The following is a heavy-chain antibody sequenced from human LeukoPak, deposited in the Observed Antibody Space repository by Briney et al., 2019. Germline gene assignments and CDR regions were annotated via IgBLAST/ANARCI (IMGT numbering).Heavy chain of an antibody. J-gene: IGHJ3*02. D-gene: IGHD4-23*01. CDR1: GYTFTSYA. CDR3: ATIPRIYGGIPRGAFDI. V-gene: IGHV1-46*01. Sequence: ASVKVSCKASGYTFTSYAMNWVRQAPGQGLEWMGIINPSGGSTSYAQKFQGRVTMTRDMSTSTVYMELSSLRSEDTAVYYCATIPRIYGGIPRGAFDIWGQGTMVTVSS. CDR2: INPSGGST.